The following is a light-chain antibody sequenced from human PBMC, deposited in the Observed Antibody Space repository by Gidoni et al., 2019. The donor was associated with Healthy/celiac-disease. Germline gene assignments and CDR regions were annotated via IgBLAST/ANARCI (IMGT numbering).Light chain of an antibody. Sequence: IVMTQYPLCLPVTPGEPASISCRSSQSLLHSNGYNYLDWYLQKPGQSPQLLIYLGSNRASGVPDRFSGSGSGTDFTLKISRVEAEDVWVYYCMQALQTPLTFGGGTKVEIK. CDR3: MQALQTPLT. CDR2: LGS. J-gene: IGKJ4*01. CDR1: QSLLHSNGYNY. V-gene: IGKV2-28*01.